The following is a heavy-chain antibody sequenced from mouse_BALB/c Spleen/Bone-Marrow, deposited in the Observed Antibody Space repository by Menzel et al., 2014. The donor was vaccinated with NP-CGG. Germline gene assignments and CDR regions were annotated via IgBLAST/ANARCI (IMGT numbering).Heavy chain of an antibody. CDR2: IHYSGST. J-gene: IGHJ2*01. CDR3: ARGGEYGSSSFDY. V-gene: IGHV3-1*02. CDR1: GCSITSGYS. Sequence: EVHLVESGPDLVKPSQSLSLTCTVTGCSITSGYSWHWIRQLPGNKLEWMGYIHYSGSTNYNPSLKSRISITRDTSKNQFFLQLNSVTTEDTATYYCARGGEYGSSSFDYWGQGTTLTVSS. D-gene: IGHD1-1*01.